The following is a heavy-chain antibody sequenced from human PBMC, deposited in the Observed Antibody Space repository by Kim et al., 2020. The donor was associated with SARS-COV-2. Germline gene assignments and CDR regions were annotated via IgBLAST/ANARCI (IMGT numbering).Heavy chain of an antibody. D-gene: IGHD5-18*01. J-gene: IGHJ4*02. CDR1: GFTFSSYS. CDR3: ARDRHVDTFFDY. V-gene: IGHV3-21*01. Sequence: GGSLRLSCAASGFTFSSYSMNWVRQAPGKGLEWVSSISSSSSYIYYADSVKGRFTISRDNAKNSLYLQMNSLRAEDTAVYYCARDRHVDTFFDYWGQGTLVTVSS. CDR2: ISSSSSYI.